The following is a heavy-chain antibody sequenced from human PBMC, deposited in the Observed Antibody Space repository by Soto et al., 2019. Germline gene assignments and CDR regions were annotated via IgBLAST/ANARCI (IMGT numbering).Heavy chain of an antibody. V-gene: IGHV3-23*01. CDR1: GFTFSSYA. CDR2: ISGSGGST. D-gene: IGHD2-8*01. Sequence: GGSLRLSCAASGFTFSSYAMSWVRQAPGKGLEWVSAISGSGGSTYYADSVKGRFTISRDNSKNTLYLQMNSLRAEDTAVYYCAKEGFRPLMVYAITLEDYYYMDVWGKGTTVTVSS. CDR3: AKEGFRPLMVYAITLEDYYYMDV. J-gene: IGHJ6*03.